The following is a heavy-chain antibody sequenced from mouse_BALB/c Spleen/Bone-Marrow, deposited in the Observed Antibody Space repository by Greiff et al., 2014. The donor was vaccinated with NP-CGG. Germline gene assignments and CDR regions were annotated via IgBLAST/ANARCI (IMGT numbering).Heavy chain of an antibody. CDR3: VRRDSSGPFAY. CDR1: GFTFNTYA. V-gene: IGHV10-1*02. CDR2: IRSKSNNYAT. J-gene: IGHJ3*01. Sequence: EVKLVESGGGLVQPKESLKLSCAASGFTFNTYAMNWVRQAPGKGLEWVARIRSKSNNYATYYADSVKDRFTISRDDSQSMLYLQMNNLKTEDTAMYYWVRRDSSGPFAYWGQGTLVTVSA. D-gene: IGHD3-2*01.